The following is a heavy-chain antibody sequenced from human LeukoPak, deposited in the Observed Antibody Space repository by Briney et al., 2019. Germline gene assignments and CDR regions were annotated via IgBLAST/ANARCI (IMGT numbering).Heavy chain of an antibody. V-gene: IGHV4-59*08. CDR3: ARCSSDPYDSSGYYPNWFDP. CDR1: GGSISNYY. D-gene: IGHD3-22*01. Sequence: SETLSLTCTVSGGSISNYYWNWIRQPPGKGLEWIGYIYDSGTTNYNPSLKSRVSMSVDTSKNQFSLKLSSVTAADTAVYYCARCSSDPYDSSGYYPNWFDPWGQGTLVTVSS. CDR2: IYDSGTT. J-gene: IGHJ5*02.